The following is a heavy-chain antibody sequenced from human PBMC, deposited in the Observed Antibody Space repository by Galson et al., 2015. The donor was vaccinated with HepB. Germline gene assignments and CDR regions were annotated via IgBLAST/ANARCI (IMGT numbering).Heavy chain of an antibody. CDR3: AKENYDFWSGENGD. D-gene: IGHD3-3*01. CDR2: IKSKSDGGTT. Sequence: SLRLSCAASGFTFSNAWMNWVRQTPGKGLEWVGRIKSKSDGGTTDYAAPVKGRFTISRDDSKNTLYLQMNSLKTEDTAVYYCAKENYDFWSGENGDWGQGTLVTVSS. V-gene: IGHV3-15*07. CDR1: GFTFSNAW. J-gene: IGHJ4*02.